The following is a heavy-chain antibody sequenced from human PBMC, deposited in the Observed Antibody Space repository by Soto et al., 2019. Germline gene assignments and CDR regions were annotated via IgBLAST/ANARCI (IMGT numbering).Heavy chain of an antibody. CDR1: GGSISSGGYY. CDR2: IYYSGST. CDR3: ARMSRSGYNPIDY. V-gene: IGHV4-31*03. Sequence: QVQLQESGPGLVKPSQTLSLTCTVSGGSISSGGYYWSWIRQHPGKGLEWIGYIYYSGSTYYNPSLKSRVTISVVTSKNQFSLKLSSVTAADTAVYYCARMSRSGYNPIDYWGQGTLVTVSS. J-gene: IGHJ4*02. D-gene: IGHD3-3*01.